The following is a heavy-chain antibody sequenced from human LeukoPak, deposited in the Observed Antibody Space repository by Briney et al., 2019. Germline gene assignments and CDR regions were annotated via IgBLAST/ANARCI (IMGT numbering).Heavy chain of an antibody. V-gene: IGHV4-31*03. D-gene: IGHD3-22*01. CDR1: GGSISSGGYY. Sequence: SQTLSLTCTVSGGSISSGGYYWSWIRQHPGKGLEWIGYIYYSGSTYYNPSLKSRVTISVDTSKNQFSLKLSSVTAADTAVYYCARDHSNHYDSSGYSENAFDIWGQGTMVTVSS. J-gene: IGHJ3*02. CDR3: ARDHSNHYDSSGYSENAFDI. CDR2: IYYSGST.